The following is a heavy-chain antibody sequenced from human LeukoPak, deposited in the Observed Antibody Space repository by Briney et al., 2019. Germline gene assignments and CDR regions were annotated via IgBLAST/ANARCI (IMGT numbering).Heavy chain of an antibody. J-gene: IGHJ4*02. V-gene: IGHV3-33*06. CDR2: IWYDGSYK. CDR3: AKVVQYTASTGTGLDY. D-gene: IGHD6-13*01. Sequence: GGSLRLSCAASGFTFFNYGMHWVRQAPGKGLDRVAVIWYDGSYKYYADSVRGRFTISRDNSKNTLYLHMDSLRAEDTAIYYCAKVVQYTASTGTGLDYWGRGTLVTVSS. CDR1: GFTFFNYG.